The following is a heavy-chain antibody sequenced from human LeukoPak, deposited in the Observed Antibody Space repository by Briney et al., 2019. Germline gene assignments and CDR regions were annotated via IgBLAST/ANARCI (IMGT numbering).Heavy chain of an antibody. CDR1: GGSIGSSF. V-gene: IGHV4-59*08. J-gene: IGHJ5*02. CDR3: ARRLRAESDASPDNWIGP. Sequence: SETLSLTCSVSGGSIGSSFWNWIRQPPGKGLEWIGHVLHTGSARYYPSLTSRVTISIDTSNNQFSLTLHYVTAADAAIYYCARRLRAESDASPDNWIGPWGQGALVTVSS. CDR2: VLHTGSA. D-gene: IGHD3-16*01.